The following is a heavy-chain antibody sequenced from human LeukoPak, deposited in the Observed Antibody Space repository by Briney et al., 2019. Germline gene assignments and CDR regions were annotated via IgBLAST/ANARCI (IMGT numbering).Heavy chain of an antibody. CDR3: ARSDHGLVGSGKLDV. V-gene: IGHV4-59*01. J-gene: IGHJ6*02. CDR2: IYYSGST. Sequence: SETLSLTCTVSGVSISSFYWSWIRQPPGKGLEWIGYIYYSGSTNYNPSLKSRVTISLDTSKNQFSLKLGSVTAADTAVYYCARSDHGLVGSGKLDVWGQGTTVTVSS. CDR1: GVSISSFY. D-gene: IGHD3-10*01.